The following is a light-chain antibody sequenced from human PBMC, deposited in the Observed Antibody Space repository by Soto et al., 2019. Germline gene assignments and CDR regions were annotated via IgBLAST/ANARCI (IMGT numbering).Light chain of an antibody. Sequence: QSVLTQPASVSGSPGQSIAISCTGTSSDVGGYNYVSWYQQHPGKAPKLILCDVSNRPSGVSDRFSGSKSGNTASLTISGLQIEDEADYYCSSYTTSSTYVFGIGTKVTV. V-gene: IGLV2-14*01. CDR3: SSYTTSSTYV. CDR1: SSDVGGYNY. J-gene: IGLJ1*01. CDR2: DVS.